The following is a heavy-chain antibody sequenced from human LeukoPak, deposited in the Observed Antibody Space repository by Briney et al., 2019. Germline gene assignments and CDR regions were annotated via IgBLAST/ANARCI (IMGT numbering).Heavy chain of an antibody. CDR1: GYTFTGYY. CDR3: ARDFGYFDWLRNLNWFDP. Sequence: ASVKVSCKASGYTFTGYYMHWVRQAPGQGLEWMGWINPNSGGTNYAQKFQGRVTMTRDTSISTAYMELSRLRSDDTAVYYCARDFGYFDWLRNLNWFDPWGQGTLVTVSS. CDR2: INPNSGGT. J-gene: IGHJ5*02. D-gene: IGHD3-9*01. V-gene: IGHV1-2*02.